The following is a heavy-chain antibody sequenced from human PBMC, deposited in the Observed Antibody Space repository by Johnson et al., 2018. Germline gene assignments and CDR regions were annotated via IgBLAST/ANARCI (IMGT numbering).Heavy chain of an antibody. CDR2: SGSGGSTI. CDR3: ARSQAVQH. CDR1: GFTFSSYG. Sequence: QVQLVESGGGVVQPGRSLRLSCAASGFTFSSYGMHWVRQAPGKGLEWVSAISGSGGSTIYYADSVKGRFTISRDNSKNTLYLQMNSLRAEDTAVYYCARSQAVQHWGQGTLVTVSS. V-gene: IGHV3-NL1*01. J-gene: IGHJ1*01.